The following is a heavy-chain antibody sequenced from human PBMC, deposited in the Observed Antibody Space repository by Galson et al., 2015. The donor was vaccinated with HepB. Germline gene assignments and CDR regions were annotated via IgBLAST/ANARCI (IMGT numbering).Heavy chain of an antibody. CDR1: GFNLINYG. CDR2: ITAYNGNT. Sequence: SVKVSCKASGFNLINYGINWVRQAPGQGLEWMGWITAYNGNTKYAQNIQDRVSMTTDTSTSTAYMELRNLRFDDTAVFYCARTLRGIAVAGAHDYWGQGTLVTVSS. V-gene: IGHV1-18*01. D-gene: IGHD6-19*01. CDR3: ARTLRGIAVAGAHDY. J-gene: IGHJ4*02.